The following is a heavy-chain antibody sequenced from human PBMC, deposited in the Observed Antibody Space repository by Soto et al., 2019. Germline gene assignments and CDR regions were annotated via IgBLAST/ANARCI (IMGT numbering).Heavy chain of an antibody. V-gene: IGHV1-69*04. Sequence: GASVKVSCKASGGTFSSYTISWVRQAPGQGLEWMGRIIPILGIANYAQKFQGRVTITADKSTSTAYMELSSLRSEDTAVYYCARDPTSDYDILTGRGGYWGQGTLVTVSS. J-gene: IGHJ4*02. CDR2: IIPILGIA. D-gene: IGHD3-9*01. CDR3: ARDPTSDYDILTGRGGY. CDR1: GGTFSSYT.